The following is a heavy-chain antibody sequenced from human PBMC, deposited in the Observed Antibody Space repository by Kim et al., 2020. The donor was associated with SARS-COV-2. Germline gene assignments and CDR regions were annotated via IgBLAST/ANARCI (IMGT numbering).Heavy chain of an antibody. Sequence: GGSLRLSCAASGFTFSNYWMSWVRQAPGKGLEWVANINQEGSEKYYVDSVKGRFTISRDNAKNSLYLQMNSLRAEDTAVYYCARARVRYFDWPRDAFDIWGQGTMVTVSS. CDR3: ARARVRYFDWPRDAFDI. D-gene: IGHD3-9*01. V-gene: IGHV3-7*01. J-gene: IGHJ3*02. CDR2: INQEGSEK. CDR1: GFTFSNYW.